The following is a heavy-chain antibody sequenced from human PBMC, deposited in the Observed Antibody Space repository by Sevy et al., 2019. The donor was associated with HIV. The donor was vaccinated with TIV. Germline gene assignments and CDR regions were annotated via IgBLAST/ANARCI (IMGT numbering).Heavy chain of an antibody. V-gene: IGHV3-13*01. D-gene: IGHD6-13*01. J-gene: IGHJ6*02. CDR1: GFTFSSYD. CDR3: ARASGRTAAGFYYYYYGMDV. Sequence: GGSLRLSCAAPGFTFSSYDMHWVRQATGKGLEWVSAIGTAGDTYYPGSVKGRFTISRENAKNSLYLQMNSLRAGDTAVYYCARASGRTAAGFYYYYYGMDVWGQGTTVTVSS. CDR2: IGTAGDT.